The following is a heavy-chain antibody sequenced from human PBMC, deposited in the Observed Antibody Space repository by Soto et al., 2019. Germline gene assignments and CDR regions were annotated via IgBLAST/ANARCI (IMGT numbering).Heavy chain of an antibody. CDR3: ARDRRIAAAGTNWFDP. Sequence: SETLSLTCTVSGGSISSYYWSWIRQPSGKGLEWIGYIYYSGSTNYNPSLKSRVTISVDTSKNQFSLKLSSVTAADTAVYYCARDRRIAAAGTNWFDPWGQGTLVTVSS. CDR2: IYYSGST. J-gene: IGHJ5*02. V-gene: IGHV4-59*01. D-gene: IGHD6-13*01. CDR1: GGSISSYY.